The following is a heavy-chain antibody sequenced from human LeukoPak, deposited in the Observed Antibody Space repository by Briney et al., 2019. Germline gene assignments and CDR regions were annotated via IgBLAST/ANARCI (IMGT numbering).Heavy chain of an antibody. D-gene: IGHD4-17*01. CDR2: ISNDGSNK. Sequence: GGSLRLSCAASGFTFSYYGMHWVRQAPGKGLEWVAIISNDGSNKNYADSVKGRFTISRDNSKNTLFLQMNSLRAEDTAVYYCAKDLRGYGDYTCTFDIWGQGTTVTISS. V-gene: IGHV3-30*18. CDR3: AKDLRGYGDYTCTFDI. CDR1: GFTFSYYG. J-gene: IGHJ3*02.